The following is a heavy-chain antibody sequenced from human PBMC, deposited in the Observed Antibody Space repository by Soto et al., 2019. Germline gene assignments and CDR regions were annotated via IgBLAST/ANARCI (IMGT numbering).Heavy chain of an antibody. V-gene: IGHV1-18*01. CDR2: ISAYNGNT. CDR3: ARDSALGESYYYYGMDV. Sequence: QVQLVQSGAEVKKPGASVKVSCKASGYTFTNYGISWVRQAPGQGLEWMGWISAYNGNTNYAQKLQGRVTMTTDTSTSTAYMELRSLRSDDTAVYYCARDSALGESYYYYGMDVWGQGTTVTVSS. CDR1: GYTFTNYG. J-gene: IGHJ6*02. D-gene: IGHD3-16*01.